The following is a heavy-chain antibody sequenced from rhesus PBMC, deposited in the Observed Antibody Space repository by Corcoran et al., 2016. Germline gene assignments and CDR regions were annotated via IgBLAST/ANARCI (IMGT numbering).Heavy chain of an antibody. Sequence: QLQLQESGPGLVKPSETLSVTCAVSGGSISSSYWSWIRQAPGKGLEWIGYIYGSGSSTNSNPSLKSRVTLSVDTSKNQLSLKLSSVTAADTAVYYCASGGVQWVQFPLDYWGQGVLVTVSS. V-gene: IGHV4-169*02. D-gene: IGHD5-42*01. CDR2: IYGSGSST. CDR1: GGSISSSY. CDR3: ASGGVQWVQFPLDY. J-gene: IGHJ4*01.